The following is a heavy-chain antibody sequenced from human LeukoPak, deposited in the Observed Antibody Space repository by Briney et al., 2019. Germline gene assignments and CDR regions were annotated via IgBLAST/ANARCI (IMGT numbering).Heavy chain of an antibody. V-gene: IGHV3-7*01. CDR3: AGPPARGLDV. D-gene: IGHD3-10*01. J-gene: IGHJ6*04. CDR1: GFTFSNYW. Sequence: GRSLRLSCAASGFTFSNYWMTWVRQAPGKGLEWVANIKQDGSEKYYVDSVKGRFTISRDNAKNSLYLQMNSLRAEDTAVDYFAGPPARGLDVGGKGTTVTGCS. CDR2: IKQDGSEK.